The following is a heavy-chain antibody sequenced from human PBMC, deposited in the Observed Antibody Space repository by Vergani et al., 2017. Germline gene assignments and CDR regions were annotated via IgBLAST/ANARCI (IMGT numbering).Heavy chain of an antibody. V-gene: IGHV4-38-2*01. Sequence: QVQLQESGPGLVKPSETLTLTCDVSDSSIMTNPYWGWFRQSPGKGLEWIGCIHHSGDTHYNSSLKSRVTMSEDTSKNQFSLNLTSVNAADTAVYFCGRGSSLGGSCYKPLFDYWGQGILVTVSS. D-gene: IGHD2-15*01. J-gene: IGHJ4*02. CDR1: DSSIMTNPY. CDR2: IHHSGDT. CDR3: GRGSSLGGSCYKPLFDY.